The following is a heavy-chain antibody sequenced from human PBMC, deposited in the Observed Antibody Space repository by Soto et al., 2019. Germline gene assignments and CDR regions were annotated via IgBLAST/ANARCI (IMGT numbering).Heavy chain of an antibody. D-gene: IGHD3-16*01. CDR1: GYSISTCYY. Sequence: PWETLSLTCAVSGYSISTCYYWCWIRQPPGKGLEWIGIIDHTTNTYYNVSLKRRVTISVDTSKNQFSPRLTSVTAADTAVYYCGRVMHYRAFDPWGQGTMVTV. V-gene: IGHV4-38-2*01. CDR3: GRVMHYRAFDP. CDR2: IDHTTNT. J-gene: IGHJ3*01.